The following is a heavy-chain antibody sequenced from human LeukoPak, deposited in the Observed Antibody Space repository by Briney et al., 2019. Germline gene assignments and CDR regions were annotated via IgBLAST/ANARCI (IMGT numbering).Heavy chain of an antibody. CDR2: ISVYNGNT. D-gene: IGHD5-18*01. Sequence: ASVKVSCKASGYTFTSYGICWGRHAPGQGLEWMGWISVYNGNTLYAQSLQGRVTMTTDTSTDTAYMELRSLRSDDTAVYYCARALDTPTNDYWGQGTLVTVSS. J-gene: IGHJ4*02. CDR1: GYTFTSYG. V-gene: IGHV1-18*01. CDR3: ARALDTPTNDY.